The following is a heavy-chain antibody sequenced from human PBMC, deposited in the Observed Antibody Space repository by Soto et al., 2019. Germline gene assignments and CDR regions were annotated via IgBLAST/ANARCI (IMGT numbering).Heavy chain of an antibody. CDR2: ISGSGKTV. CDR3: ARNFLDFWSGVGFDP. J-gene: IGHJ5*02. CDR1: GFTLSDYH. D-gene: IGHD3-3*01. V-gene: IGHV3-11*01. Sequence: PGGALRLSCVGSGFTLSDYHKGWVRQAPGKGLEWVSYISGSGKTVYYADSVEGRFTISRDNTKNSLFLQMNSLRAGDTAIYYCARNFLDFWSGVGFDPWGQGTLVTVSS.